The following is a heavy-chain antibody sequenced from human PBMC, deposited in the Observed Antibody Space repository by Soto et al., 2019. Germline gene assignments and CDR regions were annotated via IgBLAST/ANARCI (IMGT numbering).Heavy chain of an antibody. CDR3: ARGWETVGTTTPFAY. D-gene: IGHD1-26*01. J-gene: IGHJ4*02. CDR2: IIPIFGTS. CDR1: GGTFSTHP. V-gene: IGHV1-69*06. Sequence: QVQLVQSGAEVKKPGSSVKVSCKASGGTFSTHPISWVRQAPGQGLEWMGGIIPIFGTSNYAQKFQGRVTITADKSTSTAYMEVRSLRSEGTAMYYCARGWETVGTTTPFAYWGQGTLVTVSS.